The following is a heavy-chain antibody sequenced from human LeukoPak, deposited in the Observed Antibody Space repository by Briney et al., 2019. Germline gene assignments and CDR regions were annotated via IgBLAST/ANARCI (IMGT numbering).Heavy chain of an antibody. D-gene: IGHD3-9*01. Sequence: GASVKVSCKTSDYTFSSYGINWVRQAPGQELKWMGWISTYNGDTHYGQKVQGRVTMTTDTSTNTAYMELRSLTSDDTAVYYCVRGILSDDTLTGPWGQGTLVTVSS. V-gene: IGHV1-18*01. CDR3: VRGILSDDTLTGP. CDR2: ISTYNGDT. CDR1: DYTFSSYG. J-gene: IGHJ5*02.